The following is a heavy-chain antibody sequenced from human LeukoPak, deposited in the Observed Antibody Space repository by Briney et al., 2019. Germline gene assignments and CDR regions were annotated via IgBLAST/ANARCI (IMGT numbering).Heavy chain of an antibody. CDR1: GFTFSSYA. CDR3: AKGSDILTGYALY. CDR2: ISGSGGST. V-gene: IGHV3-23*01. D-gene: IGHD3-9*01. Sequence: GGSLRLSCAASGFTFSSYAMSWVRQAPGKGLEWVSAISGSGGSTYYADSVKGRFTISRDNSKNTLYPQMNSLRAEDTAVYYCAKGSDILTGYALYWGQGTLVTVSS. J-gene: IGHJ4*02.